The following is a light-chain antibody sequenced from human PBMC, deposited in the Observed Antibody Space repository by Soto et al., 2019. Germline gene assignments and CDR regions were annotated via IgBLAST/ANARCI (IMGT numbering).Light chain of an antibody. CDR1: NIGSKS. Sequence: SYELTQPPSVSVAPGQTARITCGENNIGSKSVHWYQQKAGQAPVLVVHDDSDRPSGIPKRFSGSNSGNTATLSISRVEVGDEADYYCQVWDTGSDHVVFGGGTKLTVL. V-gene: IGLV3-21*02. CDR2: DDS. CDR3: QVWDTGSDHVV. J-gene: IGLJ2*01.